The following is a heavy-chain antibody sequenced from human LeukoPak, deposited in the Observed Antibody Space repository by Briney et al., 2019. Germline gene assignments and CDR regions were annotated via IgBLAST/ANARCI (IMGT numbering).Heavy chain of an antibody. D-gene: IGHD3-10*01. CDR2: IYYSGST. J-gene: IGHJ3*02. V-gene: IGHV4-39*01. CDR3: ARGPLRGFAFDI. Sequence: PSETLSLTCTVSGGSISSSSYYWGWIRQPPGKGLEWIGSIYYSGSTYYNPSLKSRVTISVDTSKNQFSLQLNSVTPEDTAVYYCARGPLRGFAFDIWGQGTMVTVSS. CDR1: GGSISSSSYY.